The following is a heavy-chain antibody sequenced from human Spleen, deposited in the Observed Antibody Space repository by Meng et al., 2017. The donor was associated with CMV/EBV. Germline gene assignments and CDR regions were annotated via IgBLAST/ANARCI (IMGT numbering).Heavy chain of an antibody. Sequence: AYGFTFSNYAMSWVRQTPGKGLEWVAAITGSGGSTHYADSVRGRFTISRDKSKNTLYLQMNSLRVEDTAVYYCAKDGYEYVWGSLDSWGQGTLVTVSS. CDR2: ITGSGGST. CDR3: AKDGYEYVWGSLDS. CDR1: GFTFSNYA. D-gene: IGHD3-16*01. J-gene: IGHJ4*02. V-gene: IGHV3-23*01.